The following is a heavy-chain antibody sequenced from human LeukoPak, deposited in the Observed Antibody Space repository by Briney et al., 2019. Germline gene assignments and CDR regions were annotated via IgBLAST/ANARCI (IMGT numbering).Heavy chain of an antibody. V-gene: IGHV3-23*01. J-gene: IGHJ4*02. CDR3: AKDRGSAALPPYFDY. CDR2: ISGSGGST. CDR1: GFTFSGYW. D-gene: IGHD6-13*01. Sequence: GGSLRLSCAASGFTFSGYWMSWVRQAPGKGLEWVSAISGSGGSTYYADSVKGRFTISRDNSKNTLYLQMNSLRAEDTAVYYCAKDRGSAALPPYFDYWGQGTLVTVSS.